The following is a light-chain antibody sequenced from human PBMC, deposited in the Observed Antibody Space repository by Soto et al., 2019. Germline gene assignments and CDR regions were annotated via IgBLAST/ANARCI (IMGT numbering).Light chain of an antibody. CDR1: QSVSNY. CDR2: DTS. J-gene: IGKJ4*01. V-gene: IGKV3-11*01. CDR3: QQRGNWPPT. Sequence: DIVLTQSPATLSLSPGERATLSCRASQSVSNYVAWYQQKPGQAPRLLIYDTSHRASDAPVRFSGSGSGTDFALSISSLEPEDFALYCCQQRGNWPPTFGGGTQVEIK.